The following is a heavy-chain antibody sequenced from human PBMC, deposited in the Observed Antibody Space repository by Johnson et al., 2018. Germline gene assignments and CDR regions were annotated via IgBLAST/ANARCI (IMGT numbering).Heavy chain of an antibody. CDR2: ILFDGSTK. Sequence: QVQLVESGGGVVQPGRSLRLSCAASGFTFSSYVMHWVRQAPGKGLEWVAVILFDGSTKYYAASVKGRFTISRDNSKNTLYLQMNSLRAEDTAVYYCARDQEEGPRWWYFQHWGQGTRVTVSS. D-gene: IGHD2-15*01. V-gene: IGHV3-30*03. CDR1: GFTFSSYV. CDR3: ARDQEEGPRWWYFQH. J-gene: IGHJ1*01.